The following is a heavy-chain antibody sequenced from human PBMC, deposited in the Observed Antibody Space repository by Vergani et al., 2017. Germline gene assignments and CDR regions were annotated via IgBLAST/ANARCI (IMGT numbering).Heavy chain of an antibody. J-gene: IGHJ6*02. Sequence: VQLVESGGGLVKPGGSLRLSCAASGFTFSDFSMSWVRQAPGKGLEWVAFIGSSGPYINYADSVKGRFIISRDNTNNSLFLQLRSLRADDAAVYYCARDCTSGGCPDNYGMDVWGQGATVTVSS. CDR3: ARDCTSGGCPDNYGMDV. CDR2: IGSSGPYI. CDR1: GFTFSDFS. V-gene: IGHV3-21*06. D-gene: IGHD1-1*01.